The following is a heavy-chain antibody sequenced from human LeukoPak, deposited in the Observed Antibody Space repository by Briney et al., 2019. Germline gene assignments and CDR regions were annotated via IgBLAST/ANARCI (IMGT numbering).Heavy chain of an antibody. CDR1: GGSISSGGYY. V-gene: IGHV4-31*03. Sequence: PSETLSLTCTVSGGSISSGGYYWSWIRQHPGKGLEWIGYIYYSGSTYYNLSLKSRVTISVDTSKNQFSLKLSSVTAADTAVYYCARATSGPPDYWGQGTLVTVSS. J-gene: IGHJ4*02. D-gene: IGHD3-3*01. CDR3: ARATSGPPDY. CDR2: IYYSGST.